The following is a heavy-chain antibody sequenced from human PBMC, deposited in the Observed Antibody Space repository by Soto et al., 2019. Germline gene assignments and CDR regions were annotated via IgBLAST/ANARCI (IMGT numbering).Heavy chain of an antibody. CDR3: TRAKRYYYYGIDV. Sequence: QVQLVQSGAEVKKPGSSVKVSCKASGGTFSSYTISWVRQAPGQGLEWMGRIIPILGIANYAQKFQGRVTITAGKSTSTAYMELSSLRSEDTAVYYCTRAKRYYYYGIDVWGRGTTVTVS. CDR1: GGTFSSYT. CDR2: IIPILGIA. V-gene: IGHV1-69*02. J-gene: IGHJ6*02.